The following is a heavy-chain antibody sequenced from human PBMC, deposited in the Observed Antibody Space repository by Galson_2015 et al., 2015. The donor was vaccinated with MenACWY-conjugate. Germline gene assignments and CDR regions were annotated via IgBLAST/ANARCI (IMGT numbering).Heavy chain of an antibody. V-gene: IGHV3-7*01. CDR2: IKQDGSEK. CDR1: GFTFSTYW. D-gene: IGHD1-26*01. CDR3: ARLGGNYRTTSHFDY. J-gene: IGHJ4*02. Sequence: SLRLSCAASGFTFSTYWMHWVRQAPGKGLEWVANIKQDGSEKYYVDSVKGRFIISRDNAKNTLYLQMNSLRAEDTAVYYCARLGGNYRTTSHFDYWGQGTLVTVST.